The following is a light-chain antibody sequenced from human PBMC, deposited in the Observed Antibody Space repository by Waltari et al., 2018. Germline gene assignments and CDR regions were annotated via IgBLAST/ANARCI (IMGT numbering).Light chain of an antibody. CDR3: GTWDNNLSPGGV. J-gene: IGLJ3*02. CDR2: DDY. CDR1: SPNIGSYS. V-gene: IGLV1-51*01. Sequence: QSVLTQPPSVSAAPGQKVTISCSGSSPNIGSYSVSWYPPPPGTAPKPLIYDDYKRPSGIPDRFTGSKSGTSATLGITGLQTGDEAEYYCGTWDNNLSPGGVFGGGTKLTVL.